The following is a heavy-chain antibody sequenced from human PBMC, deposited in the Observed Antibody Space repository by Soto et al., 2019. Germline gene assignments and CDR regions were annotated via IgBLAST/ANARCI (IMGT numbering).Heavy chain of an antibody. J-gene: IGHJ4*02. CDR2: ISSSSSTI. D-gene: IGHD3-22*01. Sequence: GGSLRLSCAASGFTFSSYSMNWVRQAPGKGLEWVSYISSSSSTIYYADSVKGRFTISRDNAKNSLYLQMNSLRVEDTAVYYCARGAYYYDSSGLSYWGQGTLVTVS. CDR1: GFTFSSYS. CDR3: ARGAYYYDSSGLSY. V-gene: IGHV3-48*01.